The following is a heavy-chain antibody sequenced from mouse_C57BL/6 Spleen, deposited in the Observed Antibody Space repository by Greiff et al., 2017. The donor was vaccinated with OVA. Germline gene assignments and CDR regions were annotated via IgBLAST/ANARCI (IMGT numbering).Heavy chain of an antibody. J-gene: IGHJ2*01. Sequence: EVKLVESGGDLVKPGGSLTLSCAASGFTFSSYGMSWVRQTPDKRLEWVATISSGGSYTYYPDSVKGRFTISRDNAKNTLYLQMSSLKSEDTAMYYCARGTTVVATNYFDYWGQGTTLTVSS. CDR3: ARGTTVVATNYFDY. CDR2: ISSGGSYT. V-gene: IGHV5-6*01. CDR1: GFTFSSYG. D-gene: IGHD1-1*01.